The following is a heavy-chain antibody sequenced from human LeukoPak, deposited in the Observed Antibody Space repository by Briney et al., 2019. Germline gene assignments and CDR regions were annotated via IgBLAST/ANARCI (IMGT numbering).Heavy chain of an antibody. J-gene: IGHJ4*02. CDR2: IRSKANSYAT. CDR3: RTEYSSSVEN. Sequence: PGGSLRLSCTVSGFTFSSYAMNWVRQAPGKGLEWVGRIRSKANSYATAYAASVKGRFTISRDDSKNTAYLQMNSLKTEDTAVYYCRTEYSSSVENWGQGTLVTVSS. V-gene: IGHV3-73*01. D-gene: IGHD6-6*01. CDR1: GFTFSSYA.